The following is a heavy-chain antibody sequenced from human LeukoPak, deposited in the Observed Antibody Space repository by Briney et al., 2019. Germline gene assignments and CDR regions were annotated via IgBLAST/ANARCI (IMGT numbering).Heavy chain of an antibody. J-gene: IGHJ6*02. D-gene: IGHD2/OR15-2a*01. V-gene: IGHV1-3*01. CDR1: GYTLTNYA. CDR3: ARDRRGYYYYYGMDV. Sequence: ASVKVSCKASGYTLTNYAVHWVRQAPGQRLEWMGWINAGNGNTKCSQKFQGRVTITRDTSASTTYLELSSLTSEDTAVYYCARDRRGYYYYYGMDVWGQGTTVTVSS. CDR2: INAGNGNT.